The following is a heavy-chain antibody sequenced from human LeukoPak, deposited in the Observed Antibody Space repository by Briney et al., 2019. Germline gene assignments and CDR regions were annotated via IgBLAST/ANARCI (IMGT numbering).Heavy chain of an antibody. Sequence: GGSLRLSCAASGFTVSSNYMSWVRQAPGKGLEWVSVIYSGGSTYYADSVKGRFTISRDNSKNTLYLQMNSLRAEDTAVYYCARGGRSELSGSWLYYFDYWGQGTLVTVSS. V-gene: IGHV3-53*01. CDR1: GFTVSSNY. J-gene: IGHJ4*02. CDR3: ARGGRSELSGSWLYYFDY. CDR2: IYSGGST. D-gene: IGHD6-13*01.